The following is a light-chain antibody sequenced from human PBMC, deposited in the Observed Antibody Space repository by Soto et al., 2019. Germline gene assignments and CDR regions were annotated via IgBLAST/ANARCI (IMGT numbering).Light chain of an antibody. CDR2: EVS. Sequence: QSVLTQPASVSGSPGQSITISCTGTSSDVGGYNYVSWYQQHSGKAPKLMIYEVSNRPSGVSNRFSGSKSGNTASLTISGLQAEDEADYYCSSYTSSSTLEVFGTGTKVTVL. J-gene: IGLJ1*01. CDR1: SSDVGGYNY. V-gene: IGLV2-14*01. CDR3: SSYTSSSTLEV.